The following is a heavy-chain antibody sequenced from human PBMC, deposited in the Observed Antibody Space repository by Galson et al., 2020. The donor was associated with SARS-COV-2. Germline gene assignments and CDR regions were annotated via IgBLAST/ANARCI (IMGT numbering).Heavy chain of an antibody. CDR3: ARMFVCDHNARFSRGDYHYAMDV. V-gene: IGHV2-70*11. CDR1: GFALTSSGMS. D-gene: IGHD3-16*01. J-gene: IGHJ6*02. CDR2: IDWDDDK. Sequence: ESGPTLVKPTQTLTLTCSFSGFALTSSGMSLTWIRQPPGKALEWLARIDWDDDKYSKTSLKTRLTISKDTSLNQVVLTMNNVGPADTATYYCARMFVCDHNARFSRGDYHYAMDVWGQGTTVTVSS.